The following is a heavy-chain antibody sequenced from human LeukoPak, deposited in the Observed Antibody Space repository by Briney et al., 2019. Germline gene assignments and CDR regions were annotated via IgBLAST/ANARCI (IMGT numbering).Heavy chain of an antibody. J-gene: IGHJ4*02. D-gene: IGHD3-16*01. CDR2: TSGSGGRA. CDR1: GFTFSSCA. Sequence: GGSLRLSCAACGFTFSSCAMSCVRQAPGKGVECVSATSGSGGRAYYADSVKGRFNISRDNSKNTLYLQRNSLRAEDTAVYYCAKVVEEFLPLWGQGTLVTVSS. CDR3: AKVVEEFLPL. V-gene: IGHV3-23*01.